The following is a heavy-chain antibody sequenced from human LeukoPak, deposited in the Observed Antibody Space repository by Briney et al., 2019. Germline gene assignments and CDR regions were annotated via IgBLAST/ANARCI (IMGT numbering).Heavy chain of an antibody. CDR1: GVTVSSNY. J-gene: IGHJ4*02. CDR3: ARDRPKYSSSPIHYDY. CDR2: IYSGGST. D-gene: IGHD6-13*01. Sequence: PGGSLRLSCAASGVTVSSNYMSWVRQAPGKGLEWVSVIYSGGSTYYADSVKGRFTISRDNSKNTLYLQMNSLRAEDTAVYYCARDRPKYSSSPIHYDYWGQGTLVTVSS. V-gene: IGHV3-66*01.